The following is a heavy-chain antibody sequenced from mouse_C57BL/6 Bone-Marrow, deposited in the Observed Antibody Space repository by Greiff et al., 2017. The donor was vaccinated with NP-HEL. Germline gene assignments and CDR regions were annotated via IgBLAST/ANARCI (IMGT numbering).Heavy chain of an antibody. CDR2: IDPEDGET. J-gene: IGHJ3*01. CDR3: ALYYGSSSWFAY. CDR1: GFNIKDYY. V-gene: IGHV14-2*01. Sequence: DVQLQESGAELVKPGASVKLSCTASGFNIKDYYMHWVKQRTEQGLEWIGRIDPEDGETKYAPKFQGKATITADTSSNTAYLQLSSLTSEDTAVYYCALYYGSSSWFAYWGQGTLVTVSA. D-gene: IGHD1-1*01.